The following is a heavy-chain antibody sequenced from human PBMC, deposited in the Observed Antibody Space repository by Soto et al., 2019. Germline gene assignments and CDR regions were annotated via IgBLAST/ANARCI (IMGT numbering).Heavy chain of an antibody. V-gene: IGHV3-15*01. CDR3: TTEYKGPPRY. CDR1: GFTFSNAW. Sequence: VGPLRLPCAASGFTFSNAWSSWVSKAPGKGLEWVGRIKSKTDGGTTDYAAPVKGRFTISRDDSKNTLYLQMNSLKTEDTAVYYCTTEYKGPPRYWGQGTLVTVSS. D-gene: IGHD1-20*01. J-gene: IGHJ4*02. CDR2: IKSKTDGGTT.